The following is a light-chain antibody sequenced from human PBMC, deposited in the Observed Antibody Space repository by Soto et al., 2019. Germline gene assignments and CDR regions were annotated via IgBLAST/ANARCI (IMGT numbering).Light chain of an antibody. V-gene: IGKV1-12*01. CDR2: GAS. CDR1: RDISNS. Sequence: DIQMTQSPSSVSASVGDRLTITCRASRDISNSLAWYQQTPGKAPKLLLRGASSLHRGVPSRFSGGGAGTEFTLTISSLQPEDVATYYCQKYNSAPLTVGGGTKVDIK. J-gene: IGKJ4*01. CDR3: QKYNSAPLT.